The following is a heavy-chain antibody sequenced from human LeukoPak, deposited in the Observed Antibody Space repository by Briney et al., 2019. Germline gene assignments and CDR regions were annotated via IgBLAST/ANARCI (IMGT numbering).Heavy chain of an antibody. J-gene: IGHJ4*02. D-gene: IGHD3-22*01. CDR3: ARDNPYYYLY. V-gene: IGHV1-18*01. Sequence: GASVKVSCKASGYTFTNYGISWLRQAPGQGLEWMGWISAYNGDTKYAQSLQGRVTMTTDTSTSTAYMELRNLRSDDTAVYYCARDNPYYYLYWGQGTLVTVSS. CDR1: GYTFTNYG. CDR2: ISAYNGDT.